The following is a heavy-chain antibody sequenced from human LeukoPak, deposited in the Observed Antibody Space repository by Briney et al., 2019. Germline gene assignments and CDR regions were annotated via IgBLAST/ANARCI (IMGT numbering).Heavy chain of an antibody. V-gene: IGHV1-2*02. Sequence: GASVKVSCKASGYTFTGYYMHWVRQAPGQGLERMGWINHNSGGTNYAEKFQGRVTMTRDTSISTSYMELSRLRSDDTAVYYCARGSRSGSPILYYFDYWGQGTLVTVSS. CDR2: INHNSGGT. CDR1: GYTFTGYY. D-gene: IGHD3-10*01. J-gene: IGHJ4*02. CDR3: ARGSRSGSPILYYFDY.